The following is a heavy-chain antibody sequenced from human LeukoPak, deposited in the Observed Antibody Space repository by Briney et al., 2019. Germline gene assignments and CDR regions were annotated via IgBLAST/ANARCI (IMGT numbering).Heavy chain of an antibody. D-gene: IGHD1-26*01. J-gene: IGHJ4*02. V-gene: IGHV3-72*01. CDR2: TKNKANSYTT. Sequence: PGGSLRLSCAASGFSFSDHYMDWVRQAPGKGLEWVGRTKNKANSYTTEYAASVKGRFTISRDDSKNSLYLQMGSLKTEDTAVYYCTRTSYSGSFYDNWGQGTLVTVSS. CDR1: GFSFSDHY. CDR3: TRTSYSGSFYDN.